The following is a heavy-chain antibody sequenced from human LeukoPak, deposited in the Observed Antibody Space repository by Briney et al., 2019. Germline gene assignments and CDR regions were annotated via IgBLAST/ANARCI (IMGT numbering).Heavy chain of an antibody. CDR3: AKDSLAA. V-gene: IGHV3-23*01. Sequence: GGSLRLSCAASGFSFSSYAMTWVRQAPGKGLEWVSAIISSGGSTYYADSVKGRFTISRDNSKNTLYLQMNSLRAEDTALYYCAKDSLAAWGQGTLVTVSS. J-gene: IGHJ4*02. CDR2: IISSGGST. D-gene: IGHD6-13*01. CDR1: GFSFSSYA.